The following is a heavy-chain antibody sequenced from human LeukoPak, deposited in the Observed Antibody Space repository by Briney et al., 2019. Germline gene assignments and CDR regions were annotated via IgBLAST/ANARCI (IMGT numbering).Heavy chain of an antibody. CDR1: GLTFSSYD. CDR3: ARANTPFADY. J-gene: IGHJ4*02. D-gene: IGHD2-2*02. Sequence: PGRSLRLSCAASGLTFSSYDMHWVRQAPGKGLEWVAVISYDGSNKYYADSVKGRFAISRDNSKNTVCLQMNSLRVEDTAVYYCARANTPFADYWGQGTLVTVSS. V-gene: IGHV3-30*09. CDR2: ISYDGSNK.